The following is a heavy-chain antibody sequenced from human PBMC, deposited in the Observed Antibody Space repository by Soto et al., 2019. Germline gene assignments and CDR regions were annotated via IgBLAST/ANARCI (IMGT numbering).Heavy chain of an antibody. CDR1: GFSLRTSGVG. Sequence: YGPTLVNPTQTLTLPCIFSGFSLRTSGVGVGWIRQPPGKALEWLGFIYWNDDKRYSPSLKSRLTITNDTSKNQVVLTMTNMDPVDTATYYCAKSGSSGWYGWCDPSGQGTLVTVAS. V-gene: IGHV2-5*01. D-gene: IGHD6-19*01. CDR2: IYWNDDK. J-gene: IGHJ5*02. CDR3: AKSGSSGWYGWCDP.